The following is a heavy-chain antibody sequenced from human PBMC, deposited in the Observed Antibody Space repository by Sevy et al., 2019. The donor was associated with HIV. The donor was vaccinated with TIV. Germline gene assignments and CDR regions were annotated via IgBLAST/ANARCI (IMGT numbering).Heavy chain of an antibody. CDR1: GFTFSSYA. CDR3: ARGTNYYDRSGYFSMASWDY. V-gene: IGHV3-33*01. CDR2: IWYDGSNK. D-gene: IGHD3-22*01. J-gene: IGHJ4*02. Sequence: GGSLRLSCVASGFTFSSYAMHWVRQAPGKGLEWVAVIWYDGSNKYYADSVKGRFTISRDNSKNTLYLQMDSLRAEDTAMYDCARGTNYYDRSGYFSMASWDYWGQGALVTVSS.